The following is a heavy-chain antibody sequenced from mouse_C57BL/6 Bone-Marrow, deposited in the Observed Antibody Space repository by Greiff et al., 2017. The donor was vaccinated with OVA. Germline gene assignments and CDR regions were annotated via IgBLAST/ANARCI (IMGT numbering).Heavy chain of an antibody. D-gene: IGHD1-1*01. V-gene: IGHV5-12*01. J-gene: IGHJ1*03. Sequence: EVMLVESGGGLVQPGGSLKLSCAASGFTFSDYYMYWVRQTPEKRLEWVAYISNGGGSTYYPDTVKGRFTISRDNAKNTLYLQMSRLKSEDTAMYYCASHYYGSSYHYWYFDVWGTGTTVTVSS. CDR1: GFTFSDYY. CDR2: ISNGGGST. CDR3: ASHYYGSSYHYWYFDV.